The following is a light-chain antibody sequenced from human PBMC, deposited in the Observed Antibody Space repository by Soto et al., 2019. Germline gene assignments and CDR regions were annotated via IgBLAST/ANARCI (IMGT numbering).Light chain of an antibody. Sequence: EIVLTQSPGTLSLPPGERASLSCRASQTVSSVHLAWYQHKPGQAPRLLIYGASRRATGVQDRFSGSGAETDFTLAISRLEPEDFALYYSSQYDNNLWTFGQGTRWIS. CDR3: SQYDNNLWT. CDR1: QTVSSVH. V-gene: IGKV3-20*01. CDR2: GAS. J-gene: IGKJ1*01.